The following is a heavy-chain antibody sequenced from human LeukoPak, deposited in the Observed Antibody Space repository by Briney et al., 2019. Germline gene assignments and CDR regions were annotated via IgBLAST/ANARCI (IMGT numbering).Heavy chain of an antibody. J-gene: IGHJ6*02. CDR2: IIPILGIA. V-gene: IGHV1-69*04. CDR1: GGTFSSYA. D-gene: IGHD3-10*01. CDR3: ARATYYYGSGSSEYYYGMDV. Sequence: SVKVSCKASGGTFSSYAISCVRQAPGQGLEWMERIIPILGIANYAQKFQGRVTITADKSTSTAYMELSSLRSEDTAVYYCARATYYYGSGSSEYYYGMDVWGQGTTVTVSS.